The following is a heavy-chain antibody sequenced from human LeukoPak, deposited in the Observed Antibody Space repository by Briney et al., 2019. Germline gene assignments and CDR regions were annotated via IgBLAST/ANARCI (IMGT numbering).Heavy chain of an antibody. CDR3: TLNYDSSGALFDY. D-gene: IGHD3-22*01. J-gene: IGHJ4*02. Sequence: GRSLRLSCAAAGFTFRNAWLSWVRQAPGKGLEWVGRIKSKTNGGTTDFAAPMKGRFTISREDSKNTLYLRMNSLKTEDTAVYYCTLNYDSSGALFDYWGQGTLVTVSS. CDR2: IKSKTNGGTT. CDR1: GFTFRNAW. V-gene: IGHV3-15*01.